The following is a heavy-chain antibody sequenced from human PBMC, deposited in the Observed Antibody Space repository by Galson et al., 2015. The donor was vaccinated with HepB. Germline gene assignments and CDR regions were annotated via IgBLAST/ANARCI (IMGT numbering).Heavy chain of an antibody. V-gene: IGHV1-18*01. CDR2: ISGLNGNT. CDR3: ARAGRGFWSDSPDY. Sequence: SVKVSCKASGYTFTRYSISWVRQAPGQGLEWMGWISGLNGNTNTVQNLQGRVTMTTDTSTTTAYLELRSLRSDDTAVYYCARAGRGFWSDSPDYWGQGTLVTVTS. CDR1: GYTFTRYS. D-gene: IGHD3-3*01. J-gene: IGHJ4*02.